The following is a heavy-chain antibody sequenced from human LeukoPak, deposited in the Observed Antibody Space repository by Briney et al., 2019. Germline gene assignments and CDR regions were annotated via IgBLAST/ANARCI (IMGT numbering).Heavy chain of an antibody. CDR3: ARLLRWSEDGFDI. CDR1: GGSISNYF. V-gene: IGHV4-59*08. Sequence: SETLSLTCTVSGGSISNYFWSWIRQSPGKGLECIGYIHDTGRTKYNPSLESRVTISIDTANQFSLTLRSVTAADTAVYYCARLLRWSEDGFDIWGQGTVVAISS. J-gene: IGHJ3*02. D-gene: IGHD2-15*01. CDR2: IHDTGRT.